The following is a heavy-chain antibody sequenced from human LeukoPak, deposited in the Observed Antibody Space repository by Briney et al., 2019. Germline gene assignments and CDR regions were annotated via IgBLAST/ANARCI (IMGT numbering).Heavy chain of an antibody. CDR1: GYTFTGYY. CDR3: ARDGCSSTSCYGFEDY. Sequence: ASVKVSCKASGYTFTGYYMHWVRQAPGQGLEWMGWINPNSGGTNYAQKFQGRVTMTRDTSISTAYMELSRLRSDDTAVYYCARDGCSSTSCYGFEDYWDQGTLVTVSS. V-gene: IGHV1-2*02. CDR2: INPNSGGT. D-gene: IGHD2-2*01. J-gene: IGHJ4*02.